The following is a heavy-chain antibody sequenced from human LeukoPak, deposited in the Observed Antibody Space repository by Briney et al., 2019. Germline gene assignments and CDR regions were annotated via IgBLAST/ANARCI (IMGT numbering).Heavy chain of an antibody. J-gene: IGHJ4*02. CDR3: ARDWIGPERYFDY. V-gene: IGHV4-30-4*08. Sequence: LRLSCAASGFTFSSYAMSWVRQPPGKGLEWIGYIYYSGSTYYNPSLKSRVTISVDTSKNQFSLKLSSVTAADTAVYYCARDWIGPERYFDYWGQGTLVTVSS. CDR1: GFTFSSYA. D-gene: IGHD2-2*03. CDR2: IYYSGST.